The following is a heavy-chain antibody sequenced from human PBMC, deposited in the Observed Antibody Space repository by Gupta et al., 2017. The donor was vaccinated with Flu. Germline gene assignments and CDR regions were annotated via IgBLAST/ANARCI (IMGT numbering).Heavy chain of an antibody. V-gene: IGHV3-33*01. CDR2: WYDGSNK. J-gene: IGHJ3*02. CDR3: ARKLTRGLIEYSSSSGAFDI. D-gene: IGHD6-6*01. Sequence: WYDGSNKYYADSVKGRFTISRDNSKNTLYLQMNSLRAEDTAVYYCARKLTRGLIEYSSSSGAFDIWGQGTMVTVSS.